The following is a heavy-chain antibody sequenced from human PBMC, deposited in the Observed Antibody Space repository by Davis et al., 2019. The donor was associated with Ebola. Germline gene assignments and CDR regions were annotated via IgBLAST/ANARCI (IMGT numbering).Heavy chain of an antibody. CDR2: IKQGGDER. D-gene: IGHD1-26*01. J-gene: IGHJ5*02. V-gene: IGHV3-7*01. CDR1: GFTFRSYW. CDR3: VRVYSGSYDP. Sequence: GESLKIPCAASGFTFRSYWMSWVRQAPGKGLEWVANIKQGGDERYYVDPVKGRFIISRDDAKNSLYLQMNSLRAEDTAVYYCVRVYSGSYDPWGQGTLVTVSS.